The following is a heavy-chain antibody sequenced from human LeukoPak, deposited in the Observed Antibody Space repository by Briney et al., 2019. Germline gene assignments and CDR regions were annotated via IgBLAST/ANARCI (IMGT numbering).Heavy chain of an antibody. CDR1: GFTFSSYA. Sequence: PGGSLRLSCAASGFTFSSYAMHWVRQAPGKGLEWVSGISWNSGSIGYADSVKGRFTISRDNAKNSLYLQMNSLRAEDMALYCCAKELSGSYCHDAFDIWGQGTMVTVSS. J-gene: IGHJ3*02. CDR2: ISWNSGSI. CDR3: AKELSGSYCHDAFDI. V-gene: IGHV3-9*03. D-gene: IGHD1-26*01.